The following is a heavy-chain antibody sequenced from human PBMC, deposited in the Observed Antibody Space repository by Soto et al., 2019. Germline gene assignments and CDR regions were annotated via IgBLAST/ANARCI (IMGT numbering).Heavy chain of an antibody. Sequence: SETLSLTCAVYGGSFSGYYWSWIRQPPGKGLEWIGEINHSGSINYNPSLKSRVTISVDTSKNQFSLKLSSVTAADTAVYYCARVRRTSNYYMDVWGKGTTVTVSS. V-gene: IGHV4-34*01. CDR1: GGSFSGYY. J-gene: IGHJ6*03. CDR2: INHSGSI. CDR3: ARVRRTSNYYMDV.